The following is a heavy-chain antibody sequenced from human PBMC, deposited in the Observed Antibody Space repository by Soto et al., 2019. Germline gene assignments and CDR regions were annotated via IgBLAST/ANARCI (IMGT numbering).Heavy chain of an antibody. CDR1: GYTFTSYP. Sequence: QVQLVQSGAEVKKPGASVKVSCKASGYTFTSYPMHWVRQAPGQRLEWMGWINAGNGNTKYSQKFQGRVTITRDTSASTAYMELSSLRSEDTAVYYCGTGKHYYYYMDVWGKGTTVTVSS. CDR2: INAGNGNT. V-gene: IGHV1-3*01. D-gene: IGHD1-1*01. J-gene: IGHJ6*03. CDR3: GTGKHYYYYMDV.